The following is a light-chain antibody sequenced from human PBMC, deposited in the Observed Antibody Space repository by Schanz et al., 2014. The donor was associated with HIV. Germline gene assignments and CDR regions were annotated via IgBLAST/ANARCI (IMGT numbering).Light chain of an antibody. CDR2: DVS. J-gene: IGLJ3*02. Sequence: QSSLTQPASVSGSPGQSITISCTGTSRDVGGYNYASWYQQHPGQAPKLMIYDVSNRPSGVPDRFSGSKSGNTASLTISGLQAEDEADYYCSSYTNINSWVFGGGTKLTVL. CDR3: SSYTNINSWV. V-gene: IGLV2-14*01. CDR1: SRDVGGYNY.